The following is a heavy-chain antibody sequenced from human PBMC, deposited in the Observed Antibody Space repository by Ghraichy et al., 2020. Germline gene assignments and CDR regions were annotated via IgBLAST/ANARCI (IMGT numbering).Heavy chain of an antibody. CDR1: GGSISNGNYY. CDR3: ARVYYDSSGAYYFDY. Sequence: SETLSLTCSVSGGSISNGNYYWSWIRQHPGKGLEWIGYIYYTGSTYYNPSLRSRVTQSVDTSKNQFSLKLSSVTAADTAVYYCARVYYDSSGAYYFDYWGQGNLVTVSS. CDR2: IYYTGST. D-gene: IGHD3-22*01. J-gene: IGHJ4*02. V-gene: IGHV4-31*03.